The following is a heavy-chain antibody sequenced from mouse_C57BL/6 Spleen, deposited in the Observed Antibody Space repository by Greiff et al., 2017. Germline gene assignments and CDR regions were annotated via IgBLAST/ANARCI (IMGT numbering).Heavy chain of an antibody. CDR3: ARDVKEGAMDD. CDR2: ISYGGSN. CDR1: GYSITSGSY. V-gene: IGHV3-6*01. Sequence: VQLKESGPGLVKPSQSLSLTCSVTGYSITSGSYSNWLRPLQGKKLEWMGYISYGGSNNYTPSLKNRISITRDPARNKFFLKLDSVTTEDTATYYCARDVKEGAMDDWGTGTSVTVSS. J-gene: IGHJ4*01.